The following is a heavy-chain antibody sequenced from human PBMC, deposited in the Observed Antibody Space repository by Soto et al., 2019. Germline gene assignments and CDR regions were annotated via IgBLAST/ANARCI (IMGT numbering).Heavy chain of an antibody. D-gene: IGHD3-22*01. CDR2: IYYSGST. Sequence: SETLSLTCTVSGGSISSYYWSWIRQPPGKGLEWIGNIYYSGSTNYNPSLKSRVTISVDTSKNQFSLKLSSVTAADTAVYYCARAYYYDSSGTLDYWGQGTLVTVSS. J-gene: IGHJ4*02. CDR1: GGSISSYY. V-gene: IGHV4-59*01. CDR3: ARAYYYDSSGTLDY.